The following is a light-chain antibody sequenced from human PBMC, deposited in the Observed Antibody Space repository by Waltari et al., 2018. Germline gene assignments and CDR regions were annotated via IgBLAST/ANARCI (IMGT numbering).Light chain of an antibody. CDR1: QRLLHNDGKTY. Sequence: DIVMTQTPLSLSVTPRQPTSISCQSSQRLLHNDGKTYLYWYLQKPGHSPQLLIYEVSNRFSGVPDRFSGSGSGTDFTLKISRVEAEDVGLYYCMQTTQPPFTFGPGTKVDIK. CDR2: EVS. CDR3: MQTTQPPFT. V-gene: IGKV2D-29*02. J-gene: IGKJ3*01.